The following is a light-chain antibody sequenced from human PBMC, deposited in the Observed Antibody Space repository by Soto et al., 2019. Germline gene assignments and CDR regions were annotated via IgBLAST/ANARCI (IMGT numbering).Light chain of an antibody. J-gene: IGLJ2*01. CDR1: SSNIGNNY. CDR2: DNN. Sequence: QSVLTQPPSVSAAPGQKVTISCSGSSSNIGNNYVSWYQQLPGTAPKLLIYDNNKRPSGIPDRLSGSKSGTSATLGITGLXXXXXXXYYCGTWDSSLSAVVFGGXT. V-gene: IGLV1-51*01. CDR3: GTWDSSLSAVV.